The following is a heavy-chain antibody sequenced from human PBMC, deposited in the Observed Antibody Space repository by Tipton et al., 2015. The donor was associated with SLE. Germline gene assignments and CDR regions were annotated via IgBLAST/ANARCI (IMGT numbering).Heavy chain of an antibody. V-gene: IGHV4-59*08. CDR3: ARVQCTSTTCYTHDY. Sequence: TLSLTCTVSGGSISSYYWTWIRQPPGKGLEWIGYIYYSGSTNYNPSLKSRVTISVDTSKNQFSLKLSSVTAADTAVYYCARVQCTSTTCYTHDYWGQGTLVTVSS. CDR1: GGSISSYY. D-gene: IGHD2-2*02. J-gene: IGHJ4*02. CDR2: IYYSGST.